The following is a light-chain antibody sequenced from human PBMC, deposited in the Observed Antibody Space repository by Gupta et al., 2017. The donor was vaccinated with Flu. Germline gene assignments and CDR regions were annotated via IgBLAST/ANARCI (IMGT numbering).Light chain of an antibody. Sequence: SYELIQSPSVSVSPGQTADITCSGDNLGAKFVSWYQQTPGQSPVVVIYQDRKRPSGIPERFSGSNSGNTATLTISGTQAMDEADYYCQAWDSGTVVFGGGTKLTVL. CDR3: QAWDSGTVV. V-gene: IGLV3-1*01. CDR2: QDR. J-gene: IGLJ2*01. CDR1: NLGAKF.